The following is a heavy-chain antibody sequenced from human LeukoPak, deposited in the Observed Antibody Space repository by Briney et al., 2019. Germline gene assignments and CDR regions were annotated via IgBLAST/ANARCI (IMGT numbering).Heavy chain of an antibody. Sequence: EASVKVSCKVSGYTLTKLSMHWVRQAPGKGLEWMGGFDPEDGETIYAQKFQGRVTMTRDTSISTAYMELSRLRSDDTAVYYCARAWENWFDPWGQGTLVTVSS. CDR1: GYTLTKLS. CDR2: FDPEDGET. CDR3: ARAWENWFDP. J-gene: IGHJ5*02. D-gene: IGHD1-26*01. V-gene: IGHV1-24*01.